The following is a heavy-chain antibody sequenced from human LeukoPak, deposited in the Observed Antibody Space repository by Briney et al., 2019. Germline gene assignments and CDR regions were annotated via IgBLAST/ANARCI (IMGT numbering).Heavy chain of an antibody. J-gene: IGHJ4*02. CDR2: ISDSGTTT. Sequence: PGGSLRLSCAASGFTFSDYYMSWIRRAPGKGLEWVSYISDSGTTTYYADSVKGRFTISRDNAKNSLYLQMSSLRAEDTAVYYCAREYAYPHYWGQGILVTVSS. D-gene: IGHD2-2*02. V-gene: IGHV3-11*01. CDR3: AREYAYPHY. CDR1: GFTFSDYY.